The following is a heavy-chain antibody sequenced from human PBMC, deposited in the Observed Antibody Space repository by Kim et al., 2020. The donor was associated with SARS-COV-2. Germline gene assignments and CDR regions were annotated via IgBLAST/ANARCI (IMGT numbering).Heavy chain of an antibody. J-gene: IGHJ4*02. CDR2: IYSGGST. Sequence: GGSLRLSCAASGFTVSSNYMSWVRQAPGKGLEWVSVIYSGGSTYYADSVKGRFTISRHNSKNTLYLQMNSLRAEDTAVYYCAREGIAAAGTGYYFDYWGQGTLVTVSS. CDR3: AREGIAAAGTGYYFDY. V-gene: IGHV3-53*04. D-gene: IGHD6-13*01. CDR1: GFTVSSNY.